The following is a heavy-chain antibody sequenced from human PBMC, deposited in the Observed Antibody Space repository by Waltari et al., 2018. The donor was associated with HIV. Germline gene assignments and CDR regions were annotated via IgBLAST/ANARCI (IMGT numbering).Heavy chain of an antibody. CDR1: GGSFRTYA. D-gene: IGHD3-3*01. V-gene: IGHV1-69*01. J-gene: IGHJ6*02. CDR3: ATGDGRNFGVVREYYHYGMDV. CDR2: VIPIFGSP. Sequence: QVQIVQSGAGANKPGSSVTVSCEASGGSFRTYAVSWVRQVPGQGLEWLGGVIPIFGSPDYSQKFHGRLTIVADESINTAYMELSSLTSEDTAVYYCATGDGRNFGVVREYYHYGMDVWGQGTTVTVSS.